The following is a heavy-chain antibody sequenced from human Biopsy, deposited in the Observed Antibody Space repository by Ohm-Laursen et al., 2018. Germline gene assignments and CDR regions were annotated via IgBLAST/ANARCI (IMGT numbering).Heavy chain of an antibody. CDR2: IRQDGSER. Sequence: SLRLSCAASGLIFSDYYMSWIRQAPGKGLEWVANIRQDGSERYYVDSVKGRFTISRDNTKNSLYLEMNSLRAEDTAVYYCARDSSGHYDSSGSDYWGQGTLVTVSS. V-gene: IGHV3-7*01. CDR3: ARDSSGHYDSSGSDY. CDR1: GLIFSDYY. J-gene: IGHJ4*02. D-gene: IGHD3-22*01.